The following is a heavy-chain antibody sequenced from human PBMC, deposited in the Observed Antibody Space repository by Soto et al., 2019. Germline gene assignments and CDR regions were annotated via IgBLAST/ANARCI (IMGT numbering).Heavy chain of an antibody. Sequence: EMQLVETGGDLIQPGGSLRLSCAASGFTVSGNYMSWVRQAPGKGLERVSVIYSGGSTYYADSVKGRFTISRDNSKNTLYLQMNSLRADDTAVYYCARDGGLAEDGMDVWGQGTTVTVSS. CDR2: IYSGGST. CDR3: ARDGGLAEDGMDV. V-gene: IGHV3-53*02. D-gene: IGHD3-10*01. J-gene: IGHJ6*02. CDR1: GFTVSGNY.